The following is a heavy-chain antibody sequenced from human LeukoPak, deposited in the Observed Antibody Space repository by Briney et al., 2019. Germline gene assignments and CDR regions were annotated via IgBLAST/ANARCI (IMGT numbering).Heavy chain of an antibody. CDR3: TRDYDFWSGYRPRYFQH. D-gene: IGHD3-3*01. Sequence: PGGSLRLSCTASGFTFGDYAMSWFRQAPGKGLEWVGFIRSKAYGGTTEYAASVKGRFTISRYDSKSIAYLQMNSLKTEDTAVYYCTRDYDFWSGYRPRYFQHWGQGTLVTVSS. CDR1: GFTFGDYA. CDR2: IRSKAYGGTT. J-gene: IGHJ1*01. V-gene: IGHV3-49*03.